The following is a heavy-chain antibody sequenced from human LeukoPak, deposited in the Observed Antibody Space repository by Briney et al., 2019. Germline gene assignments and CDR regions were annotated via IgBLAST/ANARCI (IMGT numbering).Heavy chain of an antibody. CDR3: TTGGHYYGS. CDR2: FERKADGGTV. J-gene: IGHJ5*02. CDR1: GFTFSIYS. Sequence: GGSLRLSCAASGFTFSIYSMNWVRQAPGKGLEWVGRFERKADGGTVDYDAPVKGRFTISGDDPKNTLFLQMNSLEIDDTAVYYCTTGGHYYGSWGQGTLVTVSS. D-gene: IGHD3-10*01. V-gene: IGHV3-15*04.